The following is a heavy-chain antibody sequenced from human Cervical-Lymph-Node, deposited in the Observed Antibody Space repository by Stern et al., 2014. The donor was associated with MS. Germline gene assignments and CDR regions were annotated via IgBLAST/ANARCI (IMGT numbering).Heavy chain of an antibody. D-gene: IGHD4-23*01. V-gene: IGHV3-7*01. CDR3: ARDVGGNLDY. CDR1: GFRFSGYW. J-gene: IGHJ4*02. CDR2: IKQDGIEK. Sequence: EVQLVESGGGLVQPGGSLRLSCAAPGFRFSGYWRAWVRRAPGKGPGWVANIKQDGIEKHYVDSVKGRFTISRDSAKNSLYLQMNSLRAEDTAVYYCARDVGGNLDYWGQGTLVTVSS.